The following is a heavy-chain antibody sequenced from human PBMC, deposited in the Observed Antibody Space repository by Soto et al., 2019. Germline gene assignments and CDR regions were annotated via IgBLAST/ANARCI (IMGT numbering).Heavy chain of an antibody. CDR3: ARANWRNEDIVVVPAAQPMDY. D-gene: IGHD2-2*01. J-gene: IGHJ4*02. V-gene: IGHV5-51*01. Sequence: GESLKISCKGSGYSFTSYWIGWVRQMPGKGLEWMGIIYPGDSDTRYSPSFQGQVTISADKSISTAYLQWSSLKAADTAMYYCARANWRNEDIVVVPAAQPMDYWGQGTLVTVSS. CDR1: GYSFTSYW. CDR2: IYPGDSDT.